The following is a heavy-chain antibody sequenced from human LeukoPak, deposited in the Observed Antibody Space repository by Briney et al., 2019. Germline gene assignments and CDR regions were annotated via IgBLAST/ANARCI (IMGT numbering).Heavy chain of an antibody. CDR3: ARVLRYDFWSAYYFDY. CDR2: ISTYNGNT. CDR1: GYTFNSYD. J-gene: IGHJ4*02. Sequence: ASVKVSCKASGYTFNSYDISWVRQAPGQGLEWMAWISTYNGNTNYALKVPGRATMTTDTSTSTAYMELRSLRSDDTAVYYCARVLRYDFWSAYYFDYWGQGTLVTVSS. D-gene: IGHD3-3*01. V-gene: IGHV1-18*01.